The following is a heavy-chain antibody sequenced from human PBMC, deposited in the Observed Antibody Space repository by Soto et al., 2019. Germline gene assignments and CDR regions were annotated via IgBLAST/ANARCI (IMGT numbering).Heavy chain of an antibody. CDR3: AGAIDYFNWFDP. D-gene: IGHD4-17*01. CDR2: IYHSGST. Sequence: KPSETLSLTCAVSGGSISSGGYSWSWIRQPPGKGLEWIGYIYHSGSTYYNPSLKSRVTISVDRSKNQFSLKLSSVTAADTAVYYCAGAIDYFNWFDPWGQGTLVTVSS. J-gene: IGHJ5*02. V-gene: IGHV4-30-2*01. CDR1: GGSISSGGYS.